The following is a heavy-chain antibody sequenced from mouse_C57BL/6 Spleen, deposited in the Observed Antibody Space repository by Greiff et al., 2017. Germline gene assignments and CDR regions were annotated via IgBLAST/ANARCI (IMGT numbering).Heavy chain of an antibody. CDR1: GYTFTSYT. Sequence: VQLQESGAELVRPGASVKMSCKASGYTFTSYTMHWVKQRPGQGLEWIGYINPSSGYTKYNQKFKDKATLTADKSSSTAYMQLSSLTSEDSAVYYCARGDTTAPFDYWGQGTTLTVSS. J-gene: IGHJ2*01. D-gene: IGHD1-2*01. CDR3: ARGDTTAPFDY. CDR2: INPSSGYT. V-gene: IGHV1-4*01.